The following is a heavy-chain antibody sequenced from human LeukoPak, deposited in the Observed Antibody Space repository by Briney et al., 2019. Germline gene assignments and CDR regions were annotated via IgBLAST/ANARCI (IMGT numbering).Heavy chain of an antibody. D-gene: IGHD2-2*02. J-gene: IGHJ6*02. V-gene: IGHV1-69*13. Sequence: SVKVCCKASGGTFSSYAISWVRQAPGQGLEWMGGIIPIFGTANYAQKFQGRVTITADESTSTAYMELSSLRSEDTAVYYCASGYCSSTSCYRDYYYGMDVWGQGTTVTVSS. CDR2: IIPIFGTA. CDR3: ASGYCSSTSCYRDYYYGMDV. CDR1: GGTFSSYA.